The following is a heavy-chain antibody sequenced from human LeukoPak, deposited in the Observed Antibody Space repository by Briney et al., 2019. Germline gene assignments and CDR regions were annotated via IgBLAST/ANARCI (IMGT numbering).Heavy chain of an antibody. CDR2: INPSGGST. J-gene: IGHJ5*02. D-gene: IGHD3-10*01. CDR1: GYTFTSYY. CDR3: AGDRGSGSYYSPQNWFDP. Sequence: GASVKVSCKASGYTFTSYYMHWVRQAPGQGLEWMGIINPSGGSTSYAQKFQGRVTMTRDTSTSTVYMELSSLRSEDTAVYYCAGDRGSGSYYSPQNWFDPWGQGTLVTVSS. V-gene: IGHV1-46*01.